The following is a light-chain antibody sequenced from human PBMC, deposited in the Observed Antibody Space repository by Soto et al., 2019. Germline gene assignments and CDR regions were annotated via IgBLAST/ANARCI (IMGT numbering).Light chain of an antibody. CDR1: QSVSSNY. Sequence: EIVLTQSPGTLSLSPGERATLSCRASQSVSSNYLAWYQQKPGQAPRLLIYGASNKAIGIPDRFSGSGSGTDFTLTISRLEPEDFAEYYCQQYGRSSLTFGGGTKVEIK. V-gene: IGKV3-20*01. CDR3: QQYGRSSLT. J-gene: IGKJ4*01. CDR2: GAS.